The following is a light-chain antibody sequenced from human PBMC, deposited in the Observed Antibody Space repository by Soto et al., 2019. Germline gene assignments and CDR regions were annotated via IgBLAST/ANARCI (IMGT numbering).Light chain of an antibody. J-gene: IGKJ1*01. V-gene: IGKV3-20*01. CDR1: QSVSSSY. Sequence: EIVLTQSPGTLSLSPRERATLSCRASQSVSSSYLAWYQHKPGQAPRLLIYGASSRAPGIPDRFSGSGSGTDFTLTISRLEPEDFAAYYCQQYAASPRTLGQGTQVEVK. CDR2: GAS. CDR3: QQYAASPRT.